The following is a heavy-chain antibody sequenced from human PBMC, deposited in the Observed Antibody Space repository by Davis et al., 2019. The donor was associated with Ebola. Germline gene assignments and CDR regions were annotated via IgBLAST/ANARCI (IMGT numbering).Heavy chain of an antibody. CDR2: ISAYNGNT. CDR1: GYTFKNSA. Sequence: ASVKVSCKASGYTFKNSAISWVRQAPGQGLEWMGWISAYNGNTAYAQILQGRVTMTTDTSTVTAYMELRSLRSDDTAVYFCARTSIVGTTTTASDIWGQGTTVTVSS. CDR3: ARTSIVGTTTTASDI. V-gene: IGHV1-18*01. J-gene: IGHJ3*02. D-gene: IGHD1-26*01.